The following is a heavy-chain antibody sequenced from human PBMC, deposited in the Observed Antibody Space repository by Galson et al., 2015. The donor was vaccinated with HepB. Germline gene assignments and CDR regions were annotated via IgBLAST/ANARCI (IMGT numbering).Heavy chain of an antibody. D-gene: IGHD3-3*01. J-gene: IGHJ6*02. V-gene: IGHV1-2*02. Sequence: SVKVSCKASGYTFTGYYMHWVRQAPGQGLEWMGWINPNSGGTNYAQKFQGRVTMTRDTSISTAYMELSRLRSDDTAVYYCARGSTYYDFWSGSKFYYYGMDVWGQGTTVTVSS. CDR1: GYTFTGYY. CDR2: INPNSGGT. CDR3: ARGSTYYDFWSGSKFYYYGMDV.